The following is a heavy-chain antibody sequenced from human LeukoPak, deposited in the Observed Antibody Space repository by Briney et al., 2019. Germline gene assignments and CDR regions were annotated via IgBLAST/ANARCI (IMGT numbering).Heavy chain of an antibody. CDR2: ISAYNGNT. V-gene: IGHV1-18*01. D-gene: IGHD4-11*01. CDR1: GYTFTSYG. CDR3: AQGYYSNSLYYYYGMDV. J-gene: IGHJ6*02. Sequence: ASVKVSCKASGYTFTSYGISWVRQAPGQGLEWMGWISAYNGNTNYAQKLQGRVTMTTDTSTSTAYRELRSLRSDDTAVYYCAQGYYSNSLYYYYGMDVWGQGTTVTVSS.